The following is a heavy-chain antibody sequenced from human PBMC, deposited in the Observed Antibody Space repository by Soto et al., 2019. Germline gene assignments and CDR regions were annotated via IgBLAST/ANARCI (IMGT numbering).Heavy chain of an antibody. Sequence: PSETLSLTCTVSGGSISSGGYYWSWIRQHPGKGLEWIGYIYYSGSTYYNPSLKSRVTISVDTSKNQFSLKLSSVTAADTAVYYCARVDYDILTGYRDVDAFDIWGQGTMVTVSS. CDR1: GGSISSGGYY. CDR3: ARVDYDILTGYRDVDAFDI. CDR2: IYYSGST. D-gene: IGHD3-9*01. V-gene: IGHV4-31*03. J-gene: IGHJ3*02.